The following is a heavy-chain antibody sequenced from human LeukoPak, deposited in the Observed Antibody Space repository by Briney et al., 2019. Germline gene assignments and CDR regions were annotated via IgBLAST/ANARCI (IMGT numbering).Heavy chain of an antibody. Sequence: GGSLRLSCAASGFTFSSYWMSWVRQAPGKGLEGVANIKQDGREKYYVDSVKGRFTISRDNAKNSLYLRMNSLRAEDTAVYYCARDGPGIAAAAPRYWGQGTLVTVSS. CDR1: GFTFSSYW. J-gene: IGHJ4*02. CDR3: ARDGPGIAAAAPRY. V-gene: IGHV3-7*03. D-gene: IGHD6-13*01. CDR2: IKQDGREK.